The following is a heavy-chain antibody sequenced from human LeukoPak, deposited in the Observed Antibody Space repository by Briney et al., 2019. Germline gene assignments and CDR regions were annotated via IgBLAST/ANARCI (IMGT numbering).Heavy chain of an antibody. CDR2: ISAYNGNT. CDR3: ARDSYGSGRFDS. V-gene: IGHV1-18*01. Sequence: ASVKVSCKASGYTFTSYGFSWVRQAPGHALEWMGWISAYNGNTNYAQKLQGRVTMTTDTSTTTAYMELRSLSSDDTAVYYCARDSYGSGRFDSWGQGTLVTVSS. D-gene: IGHD3-10*01. J-gene: IGHJ4*02. CDR1: GYTFTSYG.